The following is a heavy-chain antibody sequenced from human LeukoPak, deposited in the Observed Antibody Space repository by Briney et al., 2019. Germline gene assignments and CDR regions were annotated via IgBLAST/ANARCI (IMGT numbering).Heavy chain of an antibody. V-gene: IGHV4-59*01. CDR1: GRSISSYY. CDR2: IYYSGST. J-gene: IGHJ3*02. D-gene: IGHD6-13*01. CDR3: ARIAAAGTRAFDI. Sequence: SETLSLTCTVSGRSISSYYWSWIRQPPGKGLEWIGYIYYSGSTNYNPSLKSRVTISVDTSKNQFSLKLSSVTAADTAVYYCARIAAAGTRAFDIWGQGTMVTVSS.